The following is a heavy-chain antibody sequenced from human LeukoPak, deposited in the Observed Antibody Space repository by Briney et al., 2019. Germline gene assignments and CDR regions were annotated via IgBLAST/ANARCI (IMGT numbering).Heavy chain of an antibody. CDR1: GGSHTSTNW. V-gene: IGHV4-4*02. CDR2: ISLTGRT. CDR3: TREGGPYCPFGY. Sequence: PSGTLSLTCGASGGSHTSTNWWSCVRQPPWQGLEWYGEISLTGRTNYNPSLIGRVIMSLDETRNQLSLTLTSVTTADTAMYYCTREGGPYCPFGYWGQGTLVVVPS. D-gene: IGHD1-26*01. J-gene: IGHJ4*02.